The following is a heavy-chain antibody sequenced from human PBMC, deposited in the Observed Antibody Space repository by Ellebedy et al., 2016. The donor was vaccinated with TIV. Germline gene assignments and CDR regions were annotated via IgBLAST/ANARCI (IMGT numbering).Heavy chain of an antibody. CDR2: IWYDGSNK. J-gene: IGHJ6*02. V-gene: IGHV3-33*01. D-gene: IGHD2-21*02. CDR1: GFTFSSYG. CDR3: AREVTATLYYYYGMDV. Sequence: GGSLRLXXAASGFTFSSYGMHWVRQAPGKGLEWVAVIWYDGSNKYYADSVKGRFTISRDNSKNTLYLQMNSLRAEDTAVYYCAREVTATLYYYYGMDVWGQGTTVTVSS.